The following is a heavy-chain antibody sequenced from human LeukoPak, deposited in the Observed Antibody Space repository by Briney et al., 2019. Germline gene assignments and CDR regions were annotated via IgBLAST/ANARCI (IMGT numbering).Heavy chain of an antibody. CDR2: VYDNGDT. Sequence: PSGTLSLTCTVSGASISGYLWTWIRQPPGKGLEWIGYVYDNGDTNYHPSFTGRVSISVDVSKNQFSLKLSSVTAADTAVYYCAGGSYSSGNYWGQGTLVTVSS. V-gene: IGHV4-4*08. J-gene: IGHJ4*02. D-gene: IGHD6-19*01. CDR1: GASISGYL. CDR3: AGGSYSSGNY.